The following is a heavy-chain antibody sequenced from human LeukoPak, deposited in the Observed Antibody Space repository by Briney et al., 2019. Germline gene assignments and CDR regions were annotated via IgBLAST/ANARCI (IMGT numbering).Heavy chain of an antibody. V-gene: IGHV1-3*01. J-gene: IGHJ5*01. CDR1: GYTFTSYA. CDR3: ARYGSGSYYAWFDS. D-gene: IGHD3-10*01. CDR2: INAGNGNT. Sequence: ASVKVSCRASGYTFTSYAMHWVRQAPGQRLEWMGWINAGNGNTKYSQKFQGRVTITRDTSASTAYMELSSLRSEDTAVYYCARYGSGSYYAWFDSWGQGTLVTVSS.